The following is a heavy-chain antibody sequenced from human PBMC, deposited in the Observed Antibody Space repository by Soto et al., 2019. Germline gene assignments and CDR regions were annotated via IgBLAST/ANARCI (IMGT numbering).Heavy chain of an antibody. J-gene: IGHJ6*02. V-gene: IGHV3-23*01. CDR2: ISGSGGST. D-gene: IGHD5-12*01. Sequence: LRLSCAASGFTFSSYAMSWVRQAPGKGLEWVSAISGSGGSTYYADSVKGRFTISRDNSKNTLYLQMNSLRAEDTAVYYCAKDQGYSGYDLYGMDVWGQGTTVTVSS. CDR1: GFTFSSYA. CDR3: AKDQGYSGYDLYGMDV.